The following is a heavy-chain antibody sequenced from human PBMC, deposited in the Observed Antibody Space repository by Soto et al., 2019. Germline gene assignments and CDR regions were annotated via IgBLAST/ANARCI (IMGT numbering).Heavy chain of an antibody. CDR2: IYYSGST. CDR1: GGSISSYY. CDR3: ASGYSGYDFYY. D-gene: IGHD5-12*01. Sequence: SETLSLTCTVSGGSISSYYWSWIRQPPGKGLKWIGYIYYSGSTNYNSSLKSRVTISVDTSKNQFSLKLSSVTAADTAVYYCASGYSGYDFYYWGQGTPVTVSS. V-gene: IGHV4-59*08. J-gene: IGHJ4*02.